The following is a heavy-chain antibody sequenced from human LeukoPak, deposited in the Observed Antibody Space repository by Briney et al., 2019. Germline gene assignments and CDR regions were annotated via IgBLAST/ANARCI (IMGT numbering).Heavy chain of an antibody. Sequence: VASVTVSCKASGYTFSDYYILWVRQAPGQGLEWMGWINPNSGDTTYAHNFQDRVTMSRDTSISSAYMELSRLRSDDTAVYYCARETKWELQLFAMDVWGQGSTVTVSS. CDR2: INPNSGDT. J-gene: IGHJ6*02. CDR1: GYTFSDYY. V-gene: IGHV1-2*02. D-gene: IGHD1-26*01. CDR3: ARETKWELQLFAMDV.